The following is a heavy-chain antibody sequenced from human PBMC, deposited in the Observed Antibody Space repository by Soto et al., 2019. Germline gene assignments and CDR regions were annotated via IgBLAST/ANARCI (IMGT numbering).Heavy chain of an antibody. Sequence: ASVKVSCKASGYTFTGYYMHWVRQAPGQGLEWMGWINPNSGGTNYAQKFQGRVTMTRDTSISTAYMELSRLRSDDTAVYYCARAPTYYDFWSGYSIYYYGMDVWGQGTTVTVS. J-gene: IGHJ6*02. CDR2: INPNSGGT. CDR1: GYTFTGYY. V-gene: IGHV1-2*02. CDR3: ARAPTYYDFWSGYSIYYYGMDV. D-gene: IGHD3-3*01.